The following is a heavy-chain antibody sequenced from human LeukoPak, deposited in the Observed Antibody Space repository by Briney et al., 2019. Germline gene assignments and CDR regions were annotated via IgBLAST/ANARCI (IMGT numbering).Heavy chain of an antibody. V-gene: IGHV4-34*01. Sequence: KPSETLSLTCAVYGGSFSGYYWSWIRQPPGKGLEWIGEINHSGSTNYNPSLKSRVTISVDTSKNQFSLKLSSVTAADTAVYYCARGRNYYDSSGYYYVNRWSSHAFDIWGQGTMVTVSS. J-gene: IGHJ3*02. D-gene: IGHD3-22*01. CDR1: GGSFSGYY. CDR2: INHSGST. CDR3: ARGRNYYDSSGYYYVNRWSSHAFDI.